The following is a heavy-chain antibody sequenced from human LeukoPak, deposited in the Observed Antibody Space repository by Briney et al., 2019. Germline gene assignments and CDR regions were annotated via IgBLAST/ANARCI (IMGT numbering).Heavy chain of an antibody. Sequence: SGGSLRLSCAASGFTSSSYGMHWVRQAPGKGLEWVAVIWYDGSNKYYADSVKGRFTISRDNSKNTLYLQMNSLRAEDTAVYYCARDRYCSSTSCRYYFDYWGQGTLVTVSS. D-gene: IGHD2-2*01. V-gene: IGHV3-33*01. CDR1: GFTSSSYG. J-gene: IGHJ4*02. CDR2: IWYDGSNK. CDR3: ARDRYCSSTSCRYYFDY.